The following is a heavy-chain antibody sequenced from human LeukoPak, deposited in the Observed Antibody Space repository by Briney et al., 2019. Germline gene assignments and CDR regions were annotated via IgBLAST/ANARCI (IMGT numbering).Heavy chain of an antibody. D-gene: IGHD2-2*01. Sequence: GSSVKVSCKASGGTFSSYAISWVRQAPGQGLEWMGGIIPIFGTANYAQKFQGRVTITTDESTSTAYMELSSLRSEDTAVYYCARDACSSTSCYQDGWSDPWGQGTLVTVSS. V-gene: IGHV1-69*05. CDR2: IIPIFGTA. CDR3: ARDACSSTSCYQDGWSDP. J-gene: IGHJ5*02. CDR1: GGTFSSYA.